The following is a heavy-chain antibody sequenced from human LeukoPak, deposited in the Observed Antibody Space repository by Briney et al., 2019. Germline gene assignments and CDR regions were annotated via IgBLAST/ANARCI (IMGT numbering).Heavy chain of an antibody. CDR3: ARENPRSYGMDV. CDR1: GYTFTGYC. D-gene: IGHD1-14*01. CDR2: INPNSGGT. Sequence: ASVKVSCKASGYTFTGYCMHWVRQAPGQGLEWMGWINPNSGGTSYAQKFQGRVTMTRDTSISTAYMELSRLRSDDTAVYYCARENPRSYGMDVWGQGTTVTVSS. J-gene: IGHJ6*02. V-gene: IGHV1-2*02.